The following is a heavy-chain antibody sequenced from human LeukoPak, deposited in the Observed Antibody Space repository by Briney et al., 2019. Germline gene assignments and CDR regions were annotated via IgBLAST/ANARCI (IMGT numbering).Heavy chain of an antibody. CDR3: ARAPRTVPAAYYMDV. CDR2: IYYSGST. V-gene: IGHV4-59*01. CDR1: GGSISSYC. J-gene: IGHJ6*03. Sequence: SETLSLTCTVSGGSISSYCCSWIRQPPGKGLEWIRYIYYSGSTNYNPSLKSRVTISVDTSKNQFSLKLSSVTAADTAVYYCARAPRTVPAAYYMDVWGKGTTVTVSS. D-gene: IGHD2-2*01.